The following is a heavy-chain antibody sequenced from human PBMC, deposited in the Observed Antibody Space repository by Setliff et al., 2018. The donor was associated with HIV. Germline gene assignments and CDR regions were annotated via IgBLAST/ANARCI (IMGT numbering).Heavy chain of an antibody. CDR1: GFTFSSYG. CDR3: AKAPPYYYYMDV. V-gene: IGHV3-33*03. Sequence: HPGGSLRLSCAASGFTFSSYGMHWVRQAPGKGLEWVAVIWFDGSNKYYADSVRGRVTISRDKSKNTLHLQMNSLRAEDTAVYYCAKAPPYYYYMDVWGKGTTVTVSS. CDR2: IWFDGSNK. J-gene: IGHJ6*03.